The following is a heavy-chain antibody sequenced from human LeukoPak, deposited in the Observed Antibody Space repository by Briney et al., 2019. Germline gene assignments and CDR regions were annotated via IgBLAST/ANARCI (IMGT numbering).Heavy chain of an antibody. D-gene: IGHD3-3*01. J-gene: IGHJ4*02. CDR2: IYSGGST. CDR1: GFTFSSNY. CDR3: ARSTIFGVVTPDY. V-gene: IGHV3-53*01. Sequence: GGSLRLSCAASGFTFSSNYMSWVRQAPGKGLEWVSVIYSGGSTYYADSVKGRFTISRDNYKNTLYLQMNSLRAEDTAVYYCARSTIFGVVTPDYWGQGTLVTVSS.